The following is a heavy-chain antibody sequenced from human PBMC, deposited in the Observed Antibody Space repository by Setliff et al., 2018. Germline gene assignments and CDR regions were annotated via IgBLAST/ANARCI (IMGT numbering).Heavy chain of an antibody. CDR2: ISGSGGST. D-gene: IGHD3-10*01. Sequence: PSETLSLTCTVSGGSISSSSYYWAWIRQPPGKGLEWVSAISGSGGSTYYADSVKRRFTISRDNSKNTLYLQMNSLRAEDTAVYYCAKNGFGVVALGVNKWFDPWGQGTLVTVSS. CDR3: AKNGFGVVALGVNKWFDP. V-gene: IGHV3-23*01. CDR1: GGSISSSSYY. J-gene: IGHJ5*02.